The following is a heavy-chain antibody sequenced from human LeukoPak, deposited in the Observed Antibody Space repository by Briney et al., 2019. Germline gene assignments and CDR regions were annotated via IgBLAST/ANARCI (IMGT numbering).Heavy chain of an antibody. J-gene: IGHJ2*01. Sequence: PSETLSLTCTVYGGSISSYYWSWIRQPPGKGLEWIGYIYYRGSTNYNPSLKSRVNISVDTSKNQFSLKLSSLTATDTAVYYCARGPYCSSTSCYTPLHWYFDLWGRGTLVTVSS. CDR1: GGSISSYY. CDR2: IYYRGST. D-gene: IGHD2-2*02. CDR3: ARGPYCSSTSCYTPLHWYFDL. V-gene: IGHV4-59*01.